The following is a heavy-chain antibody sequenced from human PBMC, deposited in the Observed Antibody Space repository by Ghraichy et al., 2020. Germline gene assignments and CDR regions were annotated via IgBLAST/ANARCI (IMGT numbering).Heavy chain of an antibody. CDR3: ALGRVVVASYYYYGMDV. D-gene: IGHD2-15*01. J-gene: IGHJ6*02. Sequence: SGPTLVKPTQTLTLTCTFSGFSPRGSGMCVSWIRQPPGKALEWLALIDWNDDKYYSTSLKTRLTISKDTSKNQVVLTMTNMDPVDTATYYCALGRVVVASYYYYGMDVWGQGTTVTVSS. CDR1: GFSPRGSGMC. V-gene: IGHV2-70*01. CDR2: IDWNDDK.